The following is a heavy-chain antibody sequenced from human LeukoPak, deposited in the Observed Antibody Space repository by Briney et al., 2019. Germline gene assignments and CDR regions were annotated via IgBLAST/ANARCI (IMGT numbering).Heavy chain of an antibody. CDR2: ISGSTTYI. CDR1: GFTFSSYA. Sequence: GGSLRLSCAASGFTFSSYAMSWVRQAPGKGLEWVSSISGSTTYIYYADSVKGRFTISRDNAKNSLSLQMNSLRAEDTAVYYCARMYYGGNSGSDYWGQGTLVTVSS. D-gene: IGHD4-23*01. J-gene: IGHJ4*02. V-gene: IGHV3-21*01. CDR3: ARMYYGGNSGSDY.